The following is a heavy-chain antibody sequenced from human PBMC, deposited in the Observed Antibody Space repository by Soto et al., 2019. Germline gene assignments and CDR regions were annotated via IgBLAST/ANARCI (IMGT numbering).Heavy chain of an antibody. Sequence: SLRLSCAASGFTFDDYAMHWVRQAPGKGLEWVSGINWNSGSIGYADSVKGRFTISRDNAKNSLYLQMNSLRTEDTALYYCAKGYNYDRSGNPDYWGQGTLVTVS. V-gene: IGHV3-9*01. CDR2: INWNSGSI. CDR3: AKGYNYDRSGNPDY. D-gene: IGHD3-22*01. J-gene: IGHJ4*02. CDR1: GFTFDDYA.